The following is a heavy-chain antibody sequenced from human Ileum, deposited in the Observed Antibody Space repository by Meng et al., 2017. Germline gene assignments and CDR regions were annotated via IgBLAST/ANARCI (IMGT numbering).Heavy chain of an antibody. CDR3: ARTSSSNYGFFDH. Sequence: GESLKISCAASGFTISCCYMSWVRQVPGKGLEWVVNINQDGSVIHYMDSVKGRFTVSRDNAGNSQYLQMNSLRAEDTAVYYCARTSSSNYGFFDHWGRGALVTVSS. V-gene: IGHV3-7*01. CDR1: GFTISCCY. J-gene: IGHJ4*02. CDR2: INQDGSVI. D-gene: IGHD3-16*01.